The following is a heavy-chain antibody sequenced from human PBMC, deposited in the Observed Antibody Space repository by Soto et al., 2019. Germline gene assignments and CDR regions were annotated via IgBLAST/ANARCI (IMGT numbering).Heavy chain of an antibody. Sequence: SETLSLTCTVSGGSISSYYWSWIRQPPGKGLEWIGYIYYSGSTNYNPSLKSRVTISVDTSKNQFSLKLSSVTAADTAVYYCARWRRSSSGWYGNWFAPCGQGTLVTVSS. J-gene: IGHJ5*02. CDR2: IYYSGST. V-gene: IGHV4-59*01. CDR1: GGSISSYY. CDR3: ARWRRSSSGWYGNWFAP. D-gene: IGHD6-19*01.